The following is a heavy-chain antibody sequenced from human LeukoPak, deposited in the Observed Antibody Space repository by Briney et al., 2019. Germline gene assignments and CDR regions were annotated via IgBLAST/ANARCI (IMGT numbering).Heavy chain of an antibody. CDR2: INHSGST. CDR3: ARGFKYSSSWYEGFYYFDY. Sequence: SETLSLTCAVYGGSFSGYYWSWIRQPPGKGLEWIGEINHSGSTNYNPSLKSRVTISVDTSKNQFSLKLSSVTAADTAVYYCARGFKYSSSWYEGFYYFDYWGQGTLVTVSS. D-gene: IGHD6-13*01. CDR1: GGSFSGYY. V-gene: IGHV4-34*01. J-gene: IGHJ4*02.